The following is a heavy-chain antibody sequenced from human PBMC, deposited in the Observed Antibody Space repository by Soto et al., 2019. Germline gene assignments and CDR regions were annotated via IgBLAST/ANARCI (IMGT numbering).Heavy chain of an antibody. CDR3: AKATATGGGAFDI. V-gene: IGHV3-23*01. D-gene: IGHD2-8*02. J-gene: IGHJ3*02. CDR2: ILVGGST. CDR1: GFICSSYD. Sequence: GGSLRLSCGASGFICSSYDMSWVRQAPGKGLEWVSTILVGGSTHYPDSVKGRFTISRDNSKNTVFLQMNSLTAGDTAVYYCAKATATGGGAFDICGQGTMVTVSS.